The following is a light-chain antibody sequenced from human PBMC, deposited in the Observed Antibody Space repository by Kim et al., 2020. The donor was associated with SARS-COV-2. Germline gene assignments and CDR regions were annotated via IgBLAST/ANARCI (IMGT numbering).Light chain of an antibody. CDR2: VAS. CDR3: QQHNNWPGT. CDR1: QNINSN. J-gene: IGKJ1*01. V-gene: IGKV3-15*01. Sequence: EIVLTQSPATLSVSPGERATLSCRASQNINSNLVWYRQKPGQSPRLLINVASTRATGIPARYSGSGSGTGFTLTISGLQSEDFAVYYCQQHNNWPGTFGQGTKVDIK.